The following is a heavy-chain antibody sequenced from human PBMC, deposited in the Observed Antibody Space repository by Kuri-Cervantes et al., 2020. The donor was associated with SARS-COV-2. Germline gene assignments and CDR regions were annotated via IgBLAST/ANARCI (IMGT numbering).Heavy chain of an antibody. J-gene: IGHJ3*02. D-gene: IGHD6-19*01. Sequence: SETLSLTCAVYGGSSSGYYWSWIRQPPGKGLEWIGEINHSGSTNYNPSLKSRVTISVDTPKNQFSLKLSSVTAADTAVYYCARERYSSRSAFDIWGQGTMVTVSS. CDR2: INHSGST. CDR1: GGSSSGYY. V-gene: IGHV4-34*01. CDR3: ARERYSSRSAFDI.